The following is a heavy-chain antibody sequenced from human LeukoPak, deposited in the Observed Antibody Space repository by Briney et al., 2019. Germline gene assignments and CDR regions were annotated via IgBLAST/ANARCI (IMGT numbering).Heavy chain of an antibody. V-gene: IGHV3-7*01. D-gene: IGHD1-14*01. Sequence: GGSLRLSCAASGFIFSNYYMGWVRQAPGKRLEWVANIQEDGSATYYVDSVKGRFTISRDNAKNSLDLQMNSLRAEDTAVYFCARRKEVQTTFDCWGQGTLVTVSS. CDR2: IQEDGSAT. CDR1: GFIFSNYY. J-gene: IGHJ4*02. CDR3: ARRKEVQTTFDC.